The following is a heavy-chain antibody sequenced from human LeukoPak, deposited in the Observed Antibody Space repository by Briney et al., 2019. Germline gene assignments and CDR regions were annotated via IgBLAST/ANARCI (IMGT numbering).Heavy chain of an antibody. CDR1: GFTFSSYS. D-gene: IGHD1-26*01. CDR3: ARGGSYRFDY. Sequence: GGSLRLSCAASGFTFSSYSMNWVRQAPGKGLEWVSYISSSSSTIYYAYSVKGRFTISRDNAKNSLYLQMNSLRAEDTAVYYCARGGSYRFDYWGQGTLVTVSS. J-gene: IGHJ4*02. V-gene: IGHV3-48*01. CDR2: ISSSSSTI.